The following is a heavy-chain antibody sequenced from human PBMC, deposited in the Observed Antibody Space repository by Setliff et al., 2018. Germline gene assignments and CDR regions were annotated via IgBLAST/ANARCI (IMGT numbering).Heavy chain of an antibody. Sequence: ASVKVSCKASGYTFTAYYIHWVRQAPGQGLEWMGWFNPNAGNINYIQKFQGRVTMTRDTSISTAYMELRRLKSDDTAVYYCARGEHIVSGDFYHYLDVWGKGTTVTVSS. D-gene: IGHD2-15*01. CDR3: ARGEHIVSGDFYHYLDV. V-gene: IGHV1-2*02. J-gene: IGHJ6*03. CDR2: FNPNAGNI. CDR1: GYTFTAYY.